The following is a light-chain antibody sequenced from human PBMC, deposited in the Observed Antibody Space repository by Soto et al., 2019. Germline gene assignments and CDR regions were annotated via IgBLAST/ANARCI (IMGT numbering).Light chain of an antibody. CDR3: LLNRCYALCT. V-gene: IGKV1-5*03. CDR1: QSISTW. CDR2: KAS. Sequence: ASVGETVKNTCRANQSISTWLAWYQQKPGKAPNLLIYKASRLETGVPSRFSGSGSGTEFSLTIRFLQRDRSAASDCLLNRCYALCTFGQGTKVDIK. J-gene: IGKJ1*01.